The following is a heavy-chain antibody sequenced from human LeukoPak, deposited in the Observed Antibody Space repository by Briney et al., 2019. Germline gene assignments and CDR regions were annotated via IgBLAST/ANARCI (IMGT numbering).Heavy chain of an antibody. Sequence: ASVKVSCKASGYTFTSYGISWVRQAPGQGLEWMGWISAYNGNTNYAQKLQGRVTMTTDTSTSTAYMELRSLRSDDTAVYYCARVVGYCTNGVCAYFYYWGQGNLVTVSS. V-gene: IGHV1-18*01. D-gene: IGHD2-8*01. CDR3: ARVVGYCTNGVCAYFYY. CDR1: GYTFTSYG. J-gene: IGHJ4*02. CDR2: ISAYNGNT.